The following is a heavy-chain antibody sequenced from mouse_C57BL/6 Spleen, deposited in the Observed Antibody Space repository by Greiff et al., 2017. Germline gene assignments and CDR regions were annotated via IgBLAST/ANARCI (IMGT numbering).Heavy chain of an antibody. J-gene: IGHJ4*01. Sequence: QVQLQQSGPELVKPGASVKISCKASGYAFSSSWMNWVKQRPGKGLEWIGRIYPGDGDTNYNGKFKGKATLTADKSSSTAYMQLSSLTSEDSAVYFSAREGAYYNYAMDYGGQGTSVTVSS. D-gene: IGHD2-12*01. CDR1: GYAFSSSW. CDR2: IYPGDGDT. CDR3: AREGAYYNYAMDY. V-gene: IGHV1-82*01.